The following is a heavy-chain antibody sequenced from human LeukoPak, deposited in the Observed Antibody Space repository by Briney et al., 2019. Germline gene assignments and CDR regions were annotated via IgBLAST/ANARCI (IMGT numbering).Heavy chain of an antibody. CDR3: AWYCSSASWYCYYYGMDV. V-gene: IGHV3-11*01. Sequence: GGSLRLSRAASGFTLSDYYMSWIRQAPGKGLEWVSYISSSGSTIYYADSVKGRFTISRDNAKNSLYLKMNSLRAEDTAVYDGAWYCSSASWYCYYYGMDVWGQGTTVTVSS. CDR1: GFTLSDYY. D-gene: IGHD2-2*01. CDR2: ISSSGSTI. J-gene: IGHJ6*02.